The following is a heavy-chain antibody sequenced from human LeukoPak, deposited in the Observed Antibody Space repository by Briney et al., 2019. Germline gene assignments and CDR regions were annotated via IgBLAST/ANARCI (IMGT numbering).Heavy chain of an antibody. CDR2: INQDGSEK. J-gene: IGHJ4*02. CDR3: AREAYYYDTSGYLKYYFDH. CDR1: GFSFSKYW. Sequence: GGSLRLSCAASGFSFSKYWMSWVRQAPGKGLEWVANINQDGSEKYYVDSVKGRFTISRDNAKNSLYLQMNSLRAEDTAVYYCAREAYYYDTSGYLKYYFDHWGQEPLVTVSS. D-gene: IGHD3-22*01. V-gene: IGHV3-7*05.